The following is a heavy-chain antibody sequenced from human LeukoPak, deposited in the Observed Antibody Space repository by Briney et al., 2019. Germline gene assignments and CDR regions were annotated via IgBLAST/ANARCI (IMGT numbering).Heavy chain of an antibody. D-gene: IGHD3-22*01. CDR3: ARGDSSGEKASDAFDI. Sequence: ASVKVSCKASGYTFTGYYMHWVRQAPGQGLEWMGWINPTSGGTNYAQRFQGRVTMTRDTSISTAYMELSRLRSDDTAVYYCARGDSSGEKASDAFDIWGQGTMVTVSS. V-gene: IGHV1-2*02. CDR1: GYTFTGYY. J-gene: IGHJ3*02. CDR2: INPTSGGT.